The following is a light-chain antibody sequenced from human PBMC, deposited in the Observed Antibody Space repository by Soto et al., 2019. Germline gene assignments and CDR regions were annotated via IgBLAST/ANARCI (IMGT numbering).Light chain of an antibody. CDR3: QQYNNWPWT. CDR1: QSARSS. Sequence: EIVMTQSPATLSVSPGERATLSCRASQSARSSLAWYQQKPGQAPRLLIYGASTRATGIPARFSGGGSGTDFTLAISGLQSEDSAVYYCQQYNNWPWTFSPGTKVEIK. J-gene: IGKJ1*01. V-gene: IGKV3-15*01. CDR2: GAS.